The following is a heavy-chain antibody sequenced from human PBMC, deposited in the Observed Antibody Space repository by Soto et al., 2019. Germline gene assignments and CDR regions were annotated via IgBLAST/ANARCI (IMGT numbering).Heavy chain of an antibody. V-gene: IGHV3-30*18. Sequence: GGSLRLSCAASGFTFSSYGMHWVRQALGKGRESVAERPYDRSNINYADAEKGRAPIPRDRPKITMYLQMNRPRAEDTAVYYCEKESDSLTYYYYGIDVWGQGTMVTVSS. CDR2: RPYDRSNI. J-gene: IGHJ6*02. D-gene: IGHD3-22*01. CDR1: GFTFSSYG. CDR3: EKESDSLTYYYYGIDV.